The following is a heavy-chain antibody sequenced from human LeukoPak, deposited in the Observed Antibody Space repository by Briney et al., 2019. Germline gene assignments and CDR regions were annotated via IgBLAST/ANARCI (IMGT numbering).Heavy chain of an antibody. Sequence: GGSLRLSCAASGFSFSNYGMHWVRQAPGKGLEWVACIRYDGSKKYYGDSVKGRFTMSRDNSKNTLYLQMSSLRVEDTAVYYCAKEHFPYCGDACSPGYFQHWGQGTLVTVSS. J-gene: IGHJ1*01. V-gene: IGHV3-30*02. D-gene: IGHD2-21*02. CDR3: AKEHFPYCGDACSPGYFQH. CDR1: GFSFSNYG. CDR2: IRYDGSKK.